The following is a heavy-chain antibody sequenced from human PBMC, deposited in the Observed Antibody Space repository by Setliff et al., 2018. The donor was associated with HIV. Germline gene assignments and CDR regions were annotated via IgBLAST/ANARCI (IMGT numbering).Heavy chain of an antibody. Sequence: PSETLSLTCTVSGGSISSYYWSWIRQSPGKGLEWIGHIYYGGNTKYNPSLKSRVTMSLDTSKNQFSLQLMSVTAADTAVYYCGRSPGDLYGGWNYWGQGTLVTVSS. V-gene: IGHV4-59*08. CDR2: IYYGGNT. J-gene: IGHJ4*02. D-gene: IGHD4-17*01. CDR1: GGSISSYY. CDR3: GRSPGDLYGGWNY.